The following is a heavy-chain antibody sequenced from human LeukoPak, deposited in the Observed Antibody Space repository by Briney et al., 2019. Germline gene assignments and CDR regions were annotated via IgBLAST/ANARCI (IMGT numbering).Heavy chain of an antibody. CDR1: GFTFSSYA. D-gene: IGHD1-26*01. CDR3: AKAQFGDSESYLPYYFDY. Sequence: GGSLRLSCAASGFTFSSYAMSWVRQAPGKGLEWVSAISGSGGSTYYADSVKCRFTISRDNSKNTLYLQMNSLRAEDTAVYYCAKAQFGDSESYLPYYFDYWGQGTLVTVSS. CDR2: ISGSGGST. V-gene: IGHV3-23*01. J-gene: IGHJ4*02.